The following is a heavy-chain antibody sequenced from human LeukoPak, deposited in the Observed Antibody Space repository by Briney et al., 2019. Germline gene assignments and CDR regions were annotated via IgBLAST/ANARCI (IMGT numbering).Heavy chain of an antibody. J-gene: IGHJ5*02. CDR1: GYSFANHW. CDR3: ARHGNQYYGSGSYGNWFDP. Sequence: GESLKISCKVSGYSFANHWIGWVRQMRGKGLEWMGIIYPGNSDTRYSPCFQGQVNISADKSISTAYLQWSSLRASDTAMYYCARHGNQYYGSGSYGNWFDPWGQGTLVTVSS. CDR2: IYPGNSDT. V-gene: IGHV5-51*01. D-gene: IGHD3-10*01.